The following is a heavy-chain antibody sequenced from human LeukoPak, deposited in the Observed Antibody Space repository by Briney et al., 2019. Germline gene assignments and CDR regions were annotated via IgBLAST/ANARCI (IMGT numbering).Heavy chain of an antibody. J-gene: IGHJ4*02. CDR3: ATESVDLFDY. CDR2: IRSKSDGGAT. Sequence: RGSLRLSCAASGFTFSKVWMSWVRQAPGKGLEWVGRIRSKSDGGATDYPAPVKGRFTISRDDSKNTLYLQMNSLKTEDTAVYYCATESVDLFDYWGQGTLVTVSS. CDR1: GFTFSKVW. V-gene: IGHV3-15*01. D-gene: IGHD4-23*01.